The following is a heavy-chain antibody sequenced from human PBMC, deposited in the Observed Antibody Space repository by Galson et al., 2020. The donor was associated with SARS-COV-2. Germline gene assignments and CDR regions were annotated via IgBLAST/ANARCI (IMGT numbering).Heavy chain of an antibody. CDR3: AREVGGSSGYISDY. V-gene: IGHV1-2*02. D-gene: IGHD3-22*01. CDR1: GYTFTGYY. J-gene: IGHJ4*02. Sequence: ASVKVSCKASGYTFTGYYMHWVRQAPGQGLEWMGWINPNSGGTNYAQKFQGRVTMTRDTSISTAYMELSRLRSDDTAVYYCAREVGGSSGYISDYWGQGTLVTVSS. CDR2: INPNSGGT.